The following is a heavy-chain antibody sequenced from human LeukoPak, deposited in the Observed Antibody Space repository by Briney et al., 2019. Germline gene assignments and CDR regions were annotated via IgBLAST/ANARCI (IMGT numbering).Heavy chain of an antibody. Sequence: GRSLRLSCAASGFTFSSHAMSWVRQAPGGGLEWVSAVSGSGDNTYYADSVKGRFTISRDNSKNTLYLHMSSLRSEDTAVYYCARGIRRGIYWFDPWGQGTQVTVSS. D-gene: IGHD1-26*01. CDR3: ARGIRRGIYWFDP. CDR2: VSGSGDNT. J-gene: IGHJ5*02. CDR1: GFTFSSHA. V-gene: IGHV3-23*01.